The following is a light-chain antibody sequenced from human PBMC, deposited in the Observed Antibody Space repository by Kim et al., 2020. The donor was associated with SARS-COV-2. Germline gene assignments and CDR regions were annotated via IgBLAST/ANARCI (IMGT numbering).Light chain of an antibody. CDR2: YNN. CDR1: NIRSKT. V-gene: IGLV3-21*04. Sequence: SYELTQPPSVSVAPGKTASISCGGDNIRSKTVYWYQQKSGQAPVLVIYYNNDRPSGIPERFSGSSSGNTATLTISRVEAGDEADYYCQVWDGSSDHPLYVFGTGTKVTVL. J-gene: IGLJ1*01. CDR3: QVWDGSSDHPLYV.